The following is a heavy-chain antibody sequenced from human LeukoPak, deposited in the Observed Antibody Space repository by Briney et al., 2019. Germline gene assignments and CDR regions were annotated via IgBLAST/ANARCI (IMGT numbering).Heavy chain of an antibody. CDR2: IYYSGST. Sequence: SETLPLTCTVSGGSISSYYWSWIRQPPGKGLEWIGYIYYSGSTNYNPSLKSRVTISVDTSKNQFSLKLSSVTAADTAVYYCARVKDGYNSYYYYYMDVWGKGTTVTVSS. CDR1: GGSISSYY. J-gene: IGHJ6*03. D-gene: IGHD5-24*01. V-gene: IGHV4-59*01. CDR3: ARVKDGYNSYYYYYMDV.